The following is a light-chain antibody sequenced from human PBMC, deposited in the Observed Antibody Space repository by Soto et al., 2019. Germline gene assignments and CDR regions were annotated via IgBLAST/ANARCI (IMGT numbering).Light chain of an antibody. Sequence: EIVLTQSPATLSLSPGERATLSCRASQSVRSLLAWYQQKPGQAPRLLIYDASSRATGIPTRFSGSGSGTDFTLTISSLEPEDFAVYYCQQRSNWHLTFGGGTKVEIK. CDR1: QSVRSL. V-gene: IGKV3-11*01. J-gene: IGKJ4*01. CDR3: QQRSNWHLT. CDR2: DAS.